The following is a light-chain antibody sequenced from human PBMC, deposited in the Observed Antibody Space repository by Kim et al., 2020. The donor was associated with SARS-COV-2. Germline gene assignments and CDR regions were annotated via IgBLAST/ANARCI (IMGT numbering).Light chain of an antibody. CDR2: AAS. V-gene: IGKV1-33*01. CDR3: HQYDDFT. J-gene: IGKJ4*01. CDR1: QDSNNY. Sequence: LPASVVNRGTITCPASQDSNNYLNWHQHTPGRAPHLLIYAASNVAIGVPSRFSGSGSGAHFTFTISSLQPEDVGTYYCHQYDDFTFGGGTKVDIK.